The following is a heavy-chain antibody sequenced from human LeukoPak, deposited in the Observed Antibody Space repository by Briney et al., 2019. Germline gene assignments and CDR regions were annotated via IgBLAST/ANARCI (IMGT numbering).Heavy chain of an antibody. CDR3: AREGGIARPPYLYYYIDV. D-gene: IGHD6-6*01. Sequence: ASVKVSCKASGYTFNNHDINWVRQAPGRGLEWMGWINTYSANTNYAQEFQDRVIMTTDASTSTAYMELRSLRSDDTAVYYCAREGGIARPPYLYYYIDVWGKGTTVTVSS. CDR1: GYTFNNHD. V-gene: IGHV1-18*01. J-gene: IGHJ6*03. CDR2: INTYSANT.